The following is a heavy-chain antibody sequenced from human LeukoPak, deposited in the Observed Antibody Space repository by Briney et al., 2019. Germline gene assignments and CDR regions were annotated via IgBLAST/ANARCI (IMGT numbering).Heavy chain of an antibody. CDR1: GFTSDCCA. CDR2: ISSSSTI. V-gene: IGHV3-48*04. Sequence: GSLRLSCAASGFTSDCCAMTWVRQAPGKGLEWVSHISSSSTIYYADSVKGRFTISRDNAKNSLYLQMNSLRAEDTAVYYCARELREGSSGWFYYYYGMDVWGQGTTVTVSS. J-gene: IGHJ6*02. CDR3: ARELREGSSGWFYYYYGMDV. D-gene: IGHD6-19*01.